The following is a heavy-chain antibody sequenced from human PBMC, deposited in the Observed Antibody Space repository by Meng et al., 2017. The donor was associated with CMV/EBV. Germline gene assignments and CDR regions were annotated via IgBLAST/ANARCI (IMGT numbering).Heavy chain of an antibody. CDR1: GGSISSYY. J-gene: IGHJ6*02. Sequence: SETLSLTCTVSGGSISSYYWSWIRQPPGKGVEWIGYIYYSGSTNYNPSLKSRVTISVDTSKNQFSLKLSSVTAADTAVYYCARDHSYGLSYYYGMDVWGQGTTVTVSS. D-gene: IGHD5-18*01. V-gene: IGHV4-59*01. CDR3: ARDHSYGLSYYYGMDV. CDR2: IYYSGST.